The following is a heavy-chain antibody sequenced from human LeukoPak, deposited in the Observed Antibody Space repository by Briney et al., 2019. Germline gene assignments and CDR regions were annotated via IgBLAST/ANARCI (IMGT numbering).Heavy chain of an antibody. CDR1: GFTFSHYS. D-gene: IGHD5-18*01. J-gene: IGHJ4*02. CDR2: ISSISDTI. Sequence: GGSLRLSCAASGFTFSHYSMIWIRQAPGKGLEWISYISSISDTIYYADSVKGRFTISRDNAVNSLYLQMNSLRAEDTAVYYCAKAEGGLGYSYGLNFDYWGQGTLVTVSS. V-gene: IGHV3-48*01. CDR3: AKAEGGLGYSYGLNFDY.